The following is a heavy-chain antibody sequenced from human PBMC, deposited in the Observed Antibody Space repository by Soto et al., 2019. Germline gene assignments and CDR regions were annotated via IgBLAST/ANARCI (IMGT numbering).Heavy chain of an antibody. Sequence: EVQLVESGGGVVRPGGSLRLSCAASGFTFDDHGMTWVRQAPGKGLEWVSGITWNGATTGYADSVKGRFTISRDNAKNSLYLQMNSLRVEDTALYYCARDGGVVVAVDAFDVWGQGTMVTDSS. V-gene: IGHV3-20*04. CDR3: ARDGGVVVAVDAFDV. CDR2: ITWNGATT. D-gene: IGHD6-19*01. J-gene: IGHJ3*01. CDR1: GFTFDDHG.